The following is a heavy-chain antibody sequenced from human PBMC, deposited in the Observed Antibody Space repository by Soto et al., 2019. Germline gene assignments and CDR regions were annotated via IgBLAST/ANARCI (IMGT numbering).Heavy chain of an antibody. CDR2: IYYSGST. D-gene: IGHD6-19*01. V-gene: IGHV4-59*01. Sequence: SSETLSLTCTVSGGSISSYYWSWIRQPPGKGLEWIGYIYYSGSTNYNPSLKSRVTISVDTSKNQFSLKLSSVTAADTAVYYCARLSSGWTNYYYYYGMDVWGQGTTVTVSS. CDR3: ARLSSGWTNYYYYYGMDV. J-gene: IGHJ6*02. CDR1: GGSISSYY.